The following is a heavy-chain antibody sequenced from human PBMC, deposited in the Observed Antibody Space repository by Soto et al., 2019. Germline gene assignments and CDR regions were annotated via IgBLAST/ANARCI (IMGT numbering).Heavy chain of an antibody. J-gene: IGHJ6*02. CDR2: IYWDDDK. Sequence: GSGPTLLNPTRTLTLTCTFSGFSLSTGGMGVGWIRQPPGKALEWLALIYWDDDKRYSPSLKSRLTITKDTSKNQVVLTMTNMDPVDTATYYCAHSRCGGDCLQSYSSHYYYGMDVWRQGTTVTVSS. D-gene: IGHD2-21*02. CDR1: GFSLSTGGMG. CDR3: AHSRCGGDCLQSYSSHYYYGMDV. V-gene: IGHV2-5*02.